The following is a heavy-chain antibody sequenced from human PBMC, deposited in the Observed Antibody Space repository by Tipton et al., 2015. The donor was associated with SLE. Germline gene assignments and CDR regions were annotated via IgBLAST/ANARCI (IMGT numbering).Heavy chain of an antibody. D-gene: IGHD3-3*01. V-gene: IGHV4-39*07. CDR3: ARRDRDFWSGYSTGNAY. J-gene: IGHJ4*02. CDR2: IYHSGST. CDR1: GGSISSYY. Sequence: TLSLTCTVSGGSISSYYWGWIRQPPGKGLEWIGSIYHSGSTYYNPSLKSRVTISVDTSKNQFSLRLSSVTAADTAVYYCARRDRDFWSGYSTGNAYWGQGRLVTVSS.